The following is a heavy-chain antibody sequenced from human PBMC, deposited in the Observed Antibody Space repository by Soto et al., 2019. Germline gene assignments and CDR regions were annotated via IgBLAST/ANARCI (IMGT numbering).Heavy chain of an antibody. J-gene: IGHJ4*02. CDR3: AKENLERTAAFDY. CDR1: GYTFTSYA. D-gene: IGHD1-1*01. V-gene: IGHV1-3*01. Sequence: ASVKVSCKASGYTFTSYAMHWVRQAPGQRLEWMGWINAGNGNTKYSQKFQGRVTITRDTSASAAYMELNSLRADDTAVYYCAKENLERTAAFDYWGQGTLVTVSS. CDR2: INAGNGNT.